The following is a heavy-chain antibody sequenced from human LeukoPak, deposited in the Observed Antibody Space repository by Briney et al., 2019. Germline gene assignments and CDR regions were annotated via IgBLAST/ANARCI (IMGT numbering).Heavy chain of an antibody. V-gene: IGHV4-34*01. J-gene: IGHJ4*02. CDR2: ISHSGST. Sequence: SETLSLTCAVYGGSFSGYYWSWVRQPPGKGLEWIGEISHSGSTNYNPSLKSRVTISVDTTKNQFSLKLSSVTAADTAVYYCARGTYDTSGYYYVHYFDYWGQGTPVTVSS. D-gene: IGHD3-22*01. CDR3: ARGTYDTSGYYYVHYFDY. CDR1: GGSFSGYY.